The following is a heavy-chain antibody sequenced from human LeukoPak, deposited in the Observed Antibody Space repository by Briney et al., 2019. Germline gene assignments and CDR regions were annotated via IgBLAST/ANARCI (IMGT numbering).Heavy chain of an antibody. V-gene: IGHV3-30*18. J-gene: IGHJ4*02. CDR3: AKETVPGTFGDY. CDR1: GFTFSSYG. CDR2: ISSDGRNK. Sequence: RGSLRLSCAASGFTFSSYGMHWVRQAPGKGLEWVAVISSDGRNKNYADSVKGRFTISRDNSKNTLYLQMNSLRADDTAVYYCAKETVPGTFGDYWGQGTLVTVSS. D-gene: IGHD6-19*01.